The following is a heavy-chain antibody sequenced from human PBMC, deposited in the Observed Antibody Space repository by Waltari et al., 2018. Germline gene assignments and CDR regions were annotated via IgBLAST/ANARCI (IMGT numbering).Heavy chain of an antibody. J-gene: IGHJ3*01. Sequence: EVQLVQSGGEVRKSGESLKISCKAFGYGFSDYWIGWVRQLPGKGLEWMGIIYPGDSDTTYSPSFEGQVTISVDTSIRTAYVHWSSLKATDTAMYYCTTQLHDAFDLWGQGTMVTVSS. V-gene: IGHV5-51*01. CDR1: GYGFSDYW. CDR3: TTQLHDAFDL. CDR2: IYPGDSDT.